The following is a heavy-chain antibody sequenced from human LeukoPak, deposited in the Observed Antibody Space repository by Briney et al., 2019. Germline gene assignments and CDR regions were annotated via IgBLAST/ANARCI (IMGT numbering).Heavy chain of an antibody. Sequence: GGSLRLSCAASGFTLSSYWMSWVRQAPGKGLEWVANIKQDGSEKYYVDSVKGRFTIFRDNAKNSLYLQMNSLRAEDTAVYYGARVRNYGGYWGQGTLVTVSS. V-gene: IGHV3-7*01. D-gene: IGHD1-7*01. CDR1: GFTLSSYW. CDR3: ARVRNYGGY. J-gene: IGHJ4*02. CDR2: IKQDGSEK.